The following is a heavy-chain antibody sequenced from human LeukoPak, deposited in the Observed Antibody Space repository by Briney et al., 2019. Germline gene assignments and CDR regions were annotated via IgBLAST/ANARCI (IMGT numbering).Heavy chain of an antibody. Sequence: ASVKVSCKASGYTFTSYYMHWVRQAPGQGLEWMGIINPSGGSTSYTQKLQDRVIMTRDTSTSTVYMEPSSLGSKDTAVYYCARVRGGGSYFDYWGQGTLVTVSS. V-gene: IGHV1-46*01. D-gene: IGHD1-26*01. J-gene: IGHJ4*02. CDR3: ARVRGGGSYFDY. CDR1: GYTFTSYY. CDR2: INPSGGST.